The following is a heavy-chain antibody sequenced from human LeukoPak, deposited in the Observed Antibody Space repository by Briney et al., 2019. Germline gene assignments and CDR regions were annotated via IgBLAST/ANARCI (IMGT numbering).Heavy chain of an antibody. CDR1: GFTFSS. CDR3: ARDGEYYYDSSGYAY. D-gene: IGHD3-22*01. V-gene: IGHV3-33*01. J-gene: IGHJ4*02. CDR2: IWYDGSNK. Sequence: GGSLRLSCAASGFTFSSWVRQAPGKGLEWGAVIWYDGSNKYYADSVKGRFTISRDTSKNTLYLQMNSLRAEDTAIYYCARDGEYYYDSSGYAYWGQGTLVTVSS.